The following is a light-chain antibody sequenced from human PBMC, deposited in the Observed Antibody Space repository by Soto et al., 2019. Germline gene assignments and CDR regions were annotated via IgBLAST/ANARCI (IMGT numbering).Light chain of an antibody. CDR1: QSISSY. CDR3: QQSYCTPLT. CDR2: AAS. V-gene: IGKV1-39*01. Sequence: DIQMTQSPSSLSASVGDRVTITCRASQSISSYLNWYQQKPGKAPKLLIYAASSLQSGVPSRFSGSGSGTDFTLNISSVQSADFATYYCQQSYCTPLTFGPGTKVDIK. J-gene: IGKJ3*01.